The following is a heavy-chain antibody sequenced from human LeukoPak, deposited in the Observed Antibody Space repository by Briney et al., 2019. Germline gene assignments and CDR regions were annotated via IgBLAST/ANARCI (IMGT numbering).Heavy chain of an antibody. CDR2: ISYDGSNK. CDR3: ARDLTPTGGIVVVVAATSDGDAFDI. Sequence: PGGSLRLSCAASGFTFSSYGMHWVRQAPGKGLEWVAVISYDGSNKYYADSVKGRFTISRDNSKNTLYLQMNSLRAEDTAVYYCARDLTPTGGIVVVVAATSDGDAFDIWGQGTMVTVSS. V-gene: IGHV3-30*03. J-gene: IGHJ3*02. D-gene: IGHD2-15*01. CDR1: GFTFSSYG.